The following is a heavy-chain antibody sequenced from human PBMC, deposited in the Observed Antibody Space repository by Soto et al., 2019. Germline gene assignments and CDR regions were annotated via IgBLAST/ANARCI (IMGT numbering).Heavy chain of an antibody. CDR3: AHNLVAGTSWFDP. CDR2: IYWDDDK. CDR1: GFSLSTSGVG. J-gene: IGHJ5*02. Sequence: QITLKESGPTLVKPTQTLTLTCTFSGFSLSTSGVGVVWIRQPPGKALEWLGIIYWDDDKRYRPSLKSRLTXTXDXXKIQVVLTMTNMDPVDTGTYYCAHNLVAGTSWFDPWGQGTLVTVSS. V-gene: IGHV2-5*02. D-gene: IGHD1-7*01.